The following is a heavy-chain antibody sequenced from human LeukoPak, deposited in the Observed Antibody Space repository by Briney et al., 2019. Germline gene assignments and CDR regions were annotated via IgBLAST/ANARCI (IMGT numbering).Heavy chain of an antibody. V-gene: IGHV1-18*01. CDR1: GYTFTSYG. CDR2: ISVYNGDT. Sequence: ASVKVSCKASGYTFTSYGISWVRQAPGQGLELMGWISVYNGDTNYAQKFQGRVTMTTDTSTSTAYMDLRSLTSDDTAVYYCARSQGATVTTDFDYWGQGTLVTVSS. J-gene: IGHJ4*02. CDR3: ARSQGATVTTDFDY. D-gene: IGHD4-17*01.